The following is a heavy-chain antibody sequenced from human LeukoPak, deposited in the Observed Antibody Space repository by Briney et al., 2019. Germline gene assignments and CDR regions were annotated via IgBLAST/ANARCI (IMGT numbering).Heavy chain of an antibody. V-gene: IGHV3-23*01. J-gene: IGHJ4*02. CDR3: AKTTAGYSSGRYPGWPVDY. Sequence: GGSLRLSCAASGFTFRSYAIYWVRQAPGKGLEWVSGISGSGGDTYFADSVKGRFSISRDNSKNTVFLKMDSPRAEDTAVYYCAKTTAGYSSGRYPGWPVDYWGQGTLVTVSS. CDR1: GFTFRSYA. CDR2: ISGSGGDT. D-gene: IGHD6-19*01.